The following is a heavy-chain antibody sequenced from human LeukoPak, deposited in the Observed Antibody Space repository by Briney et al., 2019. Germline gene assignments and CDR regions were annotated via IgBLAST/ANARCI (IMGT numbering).Heavy chain of an antibody. Sequence: PSETLSLTCAVSGGSISSGGYSWSWIRQPPGKGLEWIGYIYHSGGTYYNPSLKSRVTMSVDKSKNQFSLNLTSVTAADTAVYFCARAPRAYCSTTGSCFQDYWGQGTLVTVSS. CDR3: ARAPRAYCSTTGSCFQDY. CDR2: IYHSGGT. D-gene: IGHD2-2*01. V-gene: IGHV4-30-2*01. J-gene: IGHJ4*02. CDR1: GGSISSGGYS.